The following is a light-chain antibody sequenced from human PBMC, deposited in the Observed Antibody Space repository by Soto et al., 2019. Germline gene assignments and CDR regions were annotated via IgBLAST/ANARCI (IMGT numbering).Light chain of an antibody. V-gene: IGKV1-8*01. Sequence: AIPVTQSPSSFSASTRDRVTITCRAIQGISSYLAWYQQKPGKAPKLLIYAASTLQSGVPSRFSGSGSGTDFTLTISCLQSEDFATYYCQQYYSYPLFTFGPGTKVDIK. CDR1: QGISSY. J-gene: IGKJ3*01. CDR3: QQYYSYPLFT. CDR2: AAS.